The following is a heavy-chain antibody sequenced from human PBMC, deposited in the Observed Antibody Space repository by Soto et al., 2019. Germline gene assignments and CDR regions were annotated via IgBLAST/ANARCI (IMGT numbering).Heavy chain of an antibody. CDR1: GGSISSGDYY. D-gene: IGHD6-6*01. J-gene: IGHJ4*02. CDR2: IYYSGST. V-gene: IGHV4-30-4*01. Sequence: SETLSLTCTVSGGSISSGDYYWSWIRQPPGKGLEWIGYIYYSGSTYYNPSLKSRVTISLDTSKNQFSLKLSSVTAADTAVYYCASVWSSIAVRPFDYWGKGTLVTVSS. CDR3: ASVWSSIAVRPFDY.